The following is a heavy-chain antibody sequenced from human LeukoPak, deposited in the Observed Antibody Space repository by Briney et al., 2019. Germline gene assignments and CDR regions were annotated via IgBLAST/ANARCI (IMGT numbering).Heavy chain of an antibody. J-gene: IGHJ4*02. D-gene: IGHD2-21*02. V-gene: IGHV3-74*01. CDR2: MNSDGTTT. CDR3: ARYVVTSACFDS. CDR1: GFTLSGYW. Sequence: VGSLRLSCAASGFTLSGYWMHWVRQAPGKGLVWVSRMNSDGTTTTYADSVRGRFTISRDNAKNTLYLQMNSLRAEDTAVYYCARYVVTSACFDSWGQGTLVTVSS.